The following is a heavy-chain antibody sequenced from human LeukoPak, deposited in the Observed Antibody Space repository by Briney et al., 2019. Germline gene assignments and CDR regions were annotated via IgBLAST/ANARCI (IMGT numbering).Heavy chain of an antibody. D-gene: IGHD1-26*01. CDR2: IYYSGST. Sequence: SETLSLTCAVSGGSVSSSAYYWGWIRQPPGKGLEWIASIYYSGSTYYNPSLRSRLTISLDTSKNQFSLKLSSVTAADTAVYYCAASEVDGYFDYWGQGTLVTVSS. CDR3: AASEVDGYFDY. CDR1: GGSVSSSAYY. V-gene: IGHV4-39*07. J-gene: IGHJ4*02.